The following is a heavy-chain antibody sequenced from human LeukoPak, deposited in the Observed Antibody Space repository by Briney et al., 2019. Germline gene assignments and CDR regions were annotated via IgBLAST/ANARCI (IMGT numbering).Heavy chain of an antibody. J-gene: IGHJ3*02. CDR3: VIVVVPDAFDI. CDR1: GYSISSGYY. V-gene: IGHV4-38-2*01. Sequence: PSETLSLTCAVSGYSISSGYYWGWIRQPPGKGLEWIGSIYHSGSTYYNPSPKSRVTISVDTSKNQFSLKLSSVTAADTAVYYCVIVVVPDAFDIWGQGTMVTVSS. CDR2: IYHSGST. D-gene: IGHD2-2*01.